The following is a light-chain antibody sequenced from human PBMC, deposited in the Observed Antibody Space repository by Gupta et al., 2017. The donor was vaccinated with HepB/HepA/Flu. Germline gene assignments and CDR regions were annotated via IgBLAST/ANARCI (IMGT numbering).Light chain of an antibody. V-gene: IGLV1-44*01. CDR2: NND. CDR1: RSNIGSST. CDR3: ATWYDSLNGQV. J-gene: IGLJ1*01. Sequence: QSVLAHPPSASGNPGQRFTIHCSGSRSNIGSSTVSSYQQLPATAPRLLIYNNDQRPSGVPVRFSGSKSGTSASLAISGLQSEDEADYYCATWYDSLNGQVFGAGTKVTVL.